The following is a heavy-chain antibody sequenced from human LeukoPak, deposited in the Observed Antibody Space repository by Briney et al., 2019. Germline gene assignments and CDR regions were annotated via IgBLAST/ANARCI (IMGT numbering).Heavy chain of an antibody. V-gene: IGHV4-39*01. CDR2: IYYSGST. J-gene: IGHJ3*02. Sequence: PSETLSLTCTVSGGSISSSSYYWGWIRQPPGKGLEWIGSIYYSGSTYYNPSLKSRVTISVDTSKNQFSLKLSSVTAADTAVYYCARPYKWMVRGVNAFDIWGQGTMVTVSS. CDR3: ARPYKWMVRGVNAFDI. D-gene: IGHD3-10*01. CDR1: GGSISSSSYY.